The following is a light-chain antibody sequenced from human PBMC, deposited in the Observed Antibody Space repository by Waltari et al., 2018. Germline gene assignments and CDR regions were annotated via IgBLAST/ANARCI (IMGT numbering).Light chain of an antibody. V-gene: IGLV2-11*01. CDR3: CSYGGSYSFVV. CDR1: SLDVGGYNY. CDR2: DVT. Sequence: QSALTQPRSVSGSPGQSVTISCTGTSLDVGGYNYVSWYQQHPGKAPKLIIYDVTKRPSGVPDRFSGSKSGNTASLTISGLQAEDEADYYCCSYGGSYSFVVFGGGTKLTVL. J-gene: IGLJ2*01.